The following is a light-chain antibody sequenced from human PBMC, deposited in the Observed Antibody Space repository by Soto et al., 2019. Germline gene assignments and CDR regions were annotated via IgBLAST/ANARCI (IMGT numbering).Light chain of an antibody. CDR2: AAS. V-gene: IGKV1-39*01. J-gene: IGKJ2*01. CDR3: QQSYSTPFT. CDR1: QSISSY. Sequence: DIQMTQSPSSLSASVGDRVTITCRASQSISSYLTWYQQKPGKAPKLLIYAASSLRSGVPSRFSGSGSGTDFTLTISSLQPEDVASYYCQQSYSTPFTFGQGTKLEIK.